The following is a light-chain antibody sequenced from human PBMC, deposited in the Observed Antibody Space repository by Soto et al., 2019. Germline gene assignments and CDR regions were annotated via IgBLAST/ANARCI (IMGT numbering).Light chain of an antibody. V-gene: IGLV2-14*03. J-gene: IGLJ2*01. CDR2: DVS. CDR3: SSYTSSSTLKV. Sequence: QSALTQPASVSGSPGQSITISCTGTSSDVGGYNYVSWYQQHPGKAPKLMIYDVSIRPSGVSNRFSGSKSGNTASLTISGPQAEDEADYYCSSYTSSSTLKVFGGGTKLTVL. CDR1: SSDVGGYNY.